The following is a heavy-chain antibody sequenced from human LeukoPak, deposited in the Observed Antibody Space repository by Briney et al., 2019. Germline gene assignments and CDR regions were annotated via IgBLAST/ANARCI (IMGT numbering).Heavy chain of an antibody. J-gene: IGHJ4*02. D-gene: IGHD4-17*01. Sequence: SGGSLRLSCAASGFTFSSYAMSWVRQAPGKGLEWVSAISGSGGSTYYADSVKGRFTISRDNSENTLYLQMNSLRAEDTAVYYCAKEETMSTVTTYCDYWGQGTLVTVSS. CDR2: ISGSGGST. V-gene: IGHV3-23*01. CDR1: GFTFSSYA. CDR3: AKEETMSTVTTYCDY.